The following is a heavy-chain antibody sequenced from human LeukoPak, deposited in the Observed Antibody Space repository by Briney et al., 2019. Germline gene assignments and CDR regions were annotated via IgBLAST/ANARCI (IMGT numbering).Heavy chain of an antibody. CDR3: AKAASSSWPPYYYGMDV. J-gene: IGHJ6*02. CDR2: INPSGGST. CDR1: GYTFTSYY. Sequence: GASVKVSCKASGYTFTSYYMHWVRQAPGQGLEWMGIINPSGGSTSYAQKFQGRVTMTRDTSTSAVYMELSSLRSEDTAVYYCAKAASSSWPPYYYGMDVWGQGTTVTVSS. V-gene: IGHV1-46*01. D-gene: IGHD6-13*01.